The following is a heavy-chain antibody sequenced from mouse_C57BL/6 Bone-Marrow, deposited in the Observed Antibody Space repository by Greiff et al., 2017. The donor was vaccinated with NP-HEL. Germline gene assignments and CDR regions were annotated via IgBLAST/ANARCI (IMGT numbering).Heavy chain of an antibody. CDR1: GYTFTEYS. V-gene: IGHV1-62-2*01. J-gene: IGHJ4*01. CDR3: ARNEESGYYSHYAMDY. D-gene: IGHD2-3*01. Sequence: VQLQESGAELVKPGASVKLSCKASGYTFTEYSIHWVKQRSGQGLEWIGGFYPASGSIKYNEKFKDKATLTADKSSSTVYMELSRLTPEDSAVYFDARNEESGYYSHYAMDYWGQGTTVTVSS. CDR2: FYPASGSI.